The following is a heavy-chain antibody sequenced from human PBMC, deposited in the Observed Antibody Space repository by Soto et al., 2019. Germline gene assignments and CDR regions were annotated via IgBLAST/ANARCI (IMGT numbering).Heavy chain of an antibody. V-gene: IGHV1-69*17. CDR1: GGSFSTYT. J-gene: IGHJ4*02. CDR2: IIPMFGII. D-gene: IGHD2-15*01. Sequence: QVLLVQSGAEVKKPGSSVKVSCKVSGGSFSTYTLTWVRQAPGQGLEWMGGIIPMFGIINYAQKFPGRVTITADRSTTTAYMELISLRSDDPAVYYCAILTPLTGVYWGQGAQVTVSS. CDR3: AILTPLTGVY.